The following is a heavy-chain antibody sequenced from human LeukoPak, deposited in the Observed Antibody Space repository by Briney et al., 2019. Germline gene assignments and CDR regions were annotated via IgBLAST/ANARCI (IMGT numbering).Heavy chain of an antibody. D-gene: IGHD6-6*01. J-gene: IGHJ5*02. CDR1: GGTFSSYA. Sequence: SVKVSCKASGGTFSSYAISWVRQAPGQGLEWMGGIIPIFGTANYAQKFQGRVTITADKSTSTAYMELSSLRSEDTAVYYCARGYSSSSGLDPWGQGTLVTVSS. V-gene: IGHV1-69*06. CDR3: ARGYSSSSGLDP. CDR2: IIPIFGTA.